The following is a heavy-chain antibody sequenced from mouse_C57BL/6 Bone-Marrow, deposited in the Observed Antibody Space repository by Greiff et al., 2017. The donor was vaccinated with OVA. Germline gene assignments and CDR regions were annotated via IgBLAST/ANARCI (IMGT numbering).Heavy chain of an antibody. Sequence: QVQLQHPGAELVKPGASVKLSCKASGYTFTSYWMHWVKQRPGQGLEWIGMIHPNSGSTNYNEKFKSKATLTVDKSSSTAYMQLSSLTSEDSAVYYCARERIYYDYDGGGFYYAMDYWGQGTSVTVSS. J-gene: IGHJ4*01. CDR2: IHPNSGST. CDR3: ARERIYYDYDGGGFYYAMDY. V-gene: IGHV1-64*01. D-gene: IGHD2-4*01. CDR1: GYTFTSYW.